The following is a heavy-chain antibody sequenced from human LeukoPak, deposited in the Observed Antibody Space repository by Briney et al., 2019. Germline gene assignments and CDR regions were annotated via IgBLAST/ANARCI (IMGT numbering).Heavy chain of an antibody. V-gene: IGHV3-66*01. D-gene: IGHD3-10*01. J-gene: IGHJ4*02. Sequence: GGSLRLSCAASGFTVSSNYMSWVRQAPGKGLEWVSVIYSGGSTYYADSVKGRFTISRDNSKNTLYLQMNSLRAEDTAVYYCAKDYYASGSLFDCWGQGTLVTVSS. CDR2: IYSGGST. CDR1: GFTVSSNY. CDR3: AKDYYASGSLFDC.